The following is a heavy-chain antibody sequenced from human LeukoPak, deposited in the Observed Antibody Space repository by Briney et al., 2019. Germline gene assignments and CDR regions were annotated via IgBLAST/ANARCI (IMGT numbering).Heavy chain of an antibody. Sequence: GASVKVSCKASGYTFTGYYMHWVRQAPGQGLEWMGRINPNSGGTNYAQKFQGRVTMTRDTSISTAYMELSRLRSDDTAVYYCARGLYCSSTSCCYWFDPWGQGTLVTVSS. CDR3: ARGLYCSSTSCCYWFDP. V-gene: IGHV1-2*06. CDR1: GYTFTGYY. J-gene: IGHJ5*02. CDR2: INPNSGGT. D-gene: IGHD2-2*01.